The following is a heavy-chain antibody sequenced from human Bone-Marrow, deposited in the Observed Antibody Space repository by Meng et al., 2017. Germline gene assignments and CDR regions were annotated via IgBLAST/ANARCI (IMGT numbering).Heavy chain of an antibody. Sequence: GESLKISCAASGFTFSSYSMNWVRQAPGKGLEWVSSISSSSSYIYYADSVKGRFNISRDNAKNSLYLQMNSLRAEDTAVYYCAREIGWFGELLMDYWGQGTLVTVSS. CDR2: ISSSSSYI. J-gene: IGHJ4*02. CDR3: AREIGWFGELLMDY. D-gene: IGHD3-10*01. V-gene: IGHV3-21*01. CDR1: GFTFSSYS.